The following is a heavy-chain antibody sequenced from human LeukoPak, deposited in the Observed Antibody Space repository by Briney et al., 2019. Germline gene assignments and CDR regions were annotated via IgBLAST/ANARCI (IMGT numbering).Heavy chain of an antibody. CDR2: IIPIFGTA. CDR3: ACCITMVRGVIRSYYYYMDV. V-gene: IGHV1-69*06. CDR1: GGTFSSYA. J-gene: IGHJ6*03. Sequence: ASVKVSCKASGGTFSSYAISWVRQAPGQGLEWMGGIIPIFGTANYAQKFQGRVTITADKSTSTDYMELSSLRSEDTAVYYCACCITMVRGVIRSYYYYMDVWGKGTTVTISS. D-gene: IGHD3-10*01.